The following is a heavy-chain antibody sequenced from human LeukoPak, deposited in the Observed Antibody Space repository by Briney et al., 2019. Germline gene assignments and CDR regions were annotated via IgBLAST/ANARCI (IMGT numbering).Heavy chain of an antibody. J-gene: IGHJ3*02. CDR2: ISASAGST. Sequence: GGSLRLSCAASGFTFSSHGMSWVRQAPGKGLEWVSVISASAGSTHYVDSVKGRFTISRDNSKNTLNLQMNSLRTDDAAVHYCARAPGGYGSGSRGAFDIWGQGTIVTVSS. CDR3: ARAPGGYGSGSRGAFDI. CDR1: GFTFSSHG. D-gene: IGHD3-10*01. V-gene: IGHV3-23*01.